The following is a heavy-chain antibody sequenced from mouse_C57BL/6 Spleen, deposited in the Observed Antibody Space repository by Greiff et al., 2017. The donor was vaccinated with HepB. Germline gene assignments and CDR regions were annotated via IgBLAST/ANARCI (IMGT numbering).Heavy chain of an antibody. D-gene: IGHD1-1*01. V-gene: IGHV1-15*01. CDR3: TITTVVATRYFDY. Sequence: QVQLQQSGAELVRPGASVTLSCKASGYTFTDYEMHWVKQTPVHGLEWIGAIDPETGGTAYNQKFKGKAILTADKSSSTAYMELRSLSSEDSAVYYCTITTVVATRYFDYWGQGTTLTVSS. J-gene: IGHJ2*01. CDR1: GYTFTDYE. CDR2: IDPETGGT.